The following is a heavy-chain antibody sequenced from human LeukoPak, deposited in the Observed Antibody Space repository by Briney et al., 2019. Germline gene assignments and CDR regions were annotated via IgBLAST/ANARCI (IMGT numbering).Heavy chain of an antibody. J-gene: IGHJ5*02. CDR3: ARSGTNCSSTSCYLSWFDP. D-gene: IGHD2-2*01. Sequence: SETLSLTFTVSGGSISSSSYYWGWIRQPPGKGLEWIGSIYYSGSTYYNPSLKSRVTISVDTSKNQFSLKLSSVTAADTAVYYCARSGTNCSSTSCYLSWFDPWGQGTLVTVSS. V-gene: IGHV4-39*01. CDR1: GGSISSSSYY. CDR2: IYYSGST.